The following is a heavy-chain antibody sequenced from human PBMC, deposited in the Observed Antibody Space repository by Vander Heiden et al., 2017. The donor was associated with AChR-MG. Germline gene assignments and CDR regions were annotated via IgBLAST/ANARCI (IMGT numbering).Heavy chain of an antibody. Sequence: QVQLVQSGAEVKKPGSSVKVSCKASGGTFSSYAISWVRQAPGQGLEWMGGIIPIFGTANYAQKFQGRVTITADESTSTAYMELRSLRSEETAVYYCASHTAMVSASGGAAYAFDIWGQGTMVTVSS. CDR2: IIPIFGTA. CDR3: ASHTAMVSASGGAAYAFDI. V-gene: IGHV1-69*01. J-gene: IGHJ3*02. D-gene: IGHD5-18*01. CDR1: GGTFSSYA.